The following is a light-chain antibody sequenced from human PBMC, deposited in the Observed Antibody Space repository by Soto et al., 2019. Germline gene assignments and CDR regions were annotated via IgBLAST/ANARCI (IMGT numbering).Light chain of an antibody. CDR2: KAS. V-gene: IGKV1-5*03. CDR1: QHLGSW. Sequence: DIQMTQSPSTLSASVGDRVTITCRASQHLGSWLAWYQQKPGKAPVLLIYKASSLESGVPSRFSGSGSATEFTLTISSLQPDDFATYYCQQYNSYPYTFGQGTKLEIK. J-gene: IGKJ2*01. CDR3: QQYNSYPYT.